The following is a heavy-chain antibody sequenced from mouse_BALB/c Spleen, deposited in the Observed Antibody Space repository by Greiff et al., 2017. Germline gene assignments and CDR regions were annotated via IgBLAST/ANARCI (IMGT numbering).Heavy chain of an antibody. J-gene: IGHJ2*01. Sequence: EVQVVESGTVLARPGASVKMSCKASGYTFTSYWMHWVKQRPGQGLEWIGAIYPGNSDTSYNQKFKGKAKLTAVTSTSTAYMELSSLTNEDSAVYYCTITTVVEDYFDYWGQGTTLTVSS. D-gene: IGHD1-1*01. CDR1: GYTFTSYW. CDR3: TITTVVEDYFDY. CDR2: IYPGNSDT. V-gene: IGHV1-5*01.